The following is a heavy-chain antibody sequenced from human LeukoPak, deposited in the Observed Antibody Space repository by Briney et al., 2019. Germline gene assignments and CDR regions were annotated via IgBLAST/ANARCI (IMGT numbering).Heavy chain of an antibody. V-gene: IGHV4-38-2*02. CDR1: GYSISSGYY. CDR2: IYHSGST. CDR3: ARRLLGYCSGGSCYSGYFQH. J-gene: IGHJ1*01. D-gene: IGHD2-15*01. Sequence: RPSETLSLTCTVSGYSISSGYYWGWIPQPPGKGLEWIGSIYHSGSTNYNPSLKSRVTISVDTSKNQFSLKLSSVTAADTAVYYCARRLLGYCSGGSCYSGYFQHWGQGTLVTVSS.